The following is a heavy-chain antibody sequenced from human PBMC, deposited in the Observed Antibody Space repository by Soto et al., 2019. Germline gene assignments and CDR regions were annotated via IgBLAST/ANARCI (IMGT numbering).Heavy chain of an antibody. CDR3: ARLGAFYSSSWNYYYYGMDV. J-gene: IGHJ6*02. CDR2: IYYSGST. CDR1: GGSISSGGYY. Sequence: SETLSLTCTVSGGSISSGGYYWSWIRQHPGKGLEWIGYIYYSGSTYYNPSLKSRVTISVDTSKNQFSLKLSSVTAADTAVYYCARLGAFYSSSWNYYYYGMDVWGQGTTVTVSS. D-gene: IGHD6-13*01. V-gene: IGHV4-31*03.